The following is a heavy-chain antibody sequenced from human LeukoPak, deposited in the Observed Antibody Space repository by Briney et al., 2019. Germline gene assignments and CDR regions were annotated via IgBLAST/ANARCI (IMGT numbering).Heavy chain of an antibody. J-gene: IGHJ4*02. Sequence: GGSLRLSCAASGFTFSSYAMSWVRQAPGKGLEWVSAISGSGGSTYYADSVKGRFTISRDNSKNTLYVQMNSLRAEDTAVYYCAKDKYSGSYYATLDYWGQGTLVTVSS. CDR2: ISGSGGST. CDR1: GFTFSSYA. V-gene: IGHV3-23*01. CDR3: AKDKYSGSYYATLDY. D-gene: IGHD1-26*01.